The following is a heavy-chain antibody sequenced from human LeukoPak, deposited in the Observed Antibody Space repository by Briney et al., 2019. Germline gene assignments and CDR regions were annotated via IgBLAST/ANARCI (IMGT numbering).Heavy chain of an antibody. CDR1: GYTFTGYY. V-gene: IGHV1-2*02. D-gene: IGHD5/OR15-5a*01. Sequence: HGASVKVSCKASGYTFTGYYIHWVRQAPGQGLELMGWINPNSGVTNYAQKFQGRVTMTRDTSISTVYMELSSLISDDTVVYYCARDVSSLERNDAFDIWGQGTMVTVSS. CDR2: INPNSGVT. J-gene: IGHJ3*02. CDR3: ARDVSSLERNDAFDI.